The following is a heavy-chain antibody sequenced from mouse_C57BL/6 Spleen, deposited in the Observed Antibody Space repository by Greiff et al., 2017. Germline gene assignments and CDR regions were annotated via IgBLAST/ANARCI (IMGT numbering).Heavy chain of an antibody. CDR2: IYPGSGNT. V-gene: IGHV1-76*01. D-gene: IGHD2-10*02. CDR3: ASWGYGNYGDAMDY. J-gene: IGHJ4*01. CDR1: GYTFTDYY. Sequence: VNVVESGAELVRPGASVKLSCKASGYTFTDYYINWVKQRPGQGLEWIARIYPGSGNTYYNEKFKGKATLTAEKSSSTAYMQLSSLTSEDSAVYFCASWGYGNYGDAMDYWGQGTSVTVSS.